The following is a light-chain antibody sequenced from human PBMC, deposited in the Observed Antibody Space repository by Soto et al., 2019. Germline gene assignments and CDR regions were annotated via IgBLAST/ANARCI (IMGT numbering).Light chain of an antibody. CDR2: AAS. J-gene: IGKJ1*01. CDR1: QSISSY. CDR3: QQSYGTPWT. V-gene: IGKV1-39*01. Sequence: DIQMTQSPSSLSASVGDRVTITCRASQSISSYLNWYQQKPGKAPNLLIHAASSLQSGAPSRFSGSGSGTDFTLTISSLQPEDFATYYCQQSYGTPWTFGQGTKVDIK.